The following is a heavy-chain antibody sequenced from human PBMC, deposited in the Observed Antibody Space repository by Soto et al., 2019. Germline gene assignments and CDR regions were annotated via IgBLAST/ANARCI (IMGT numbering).Heavy chain of an antibody. Sequence: GGSLRLSCAASGFTFSDYYMSWIRQAPGKGLEWVSYISSSGSTIYYADSVKGRFTISRDNAKNSLYLQMNSLRAEDTAVYYCARDGYCSGGSCYHAAEKISYYYYYMDVWGKGTTVTVSS. D-gene: IGHD2-15*01. CDR2: ISSSGSTI. CDR3: ARDGYCSGGSCYHAAEKISYYYYYMDV. CDR1: GFTFSDYY. J-gene: IGHJ6*03. V-gene: IGHV3-11*01.